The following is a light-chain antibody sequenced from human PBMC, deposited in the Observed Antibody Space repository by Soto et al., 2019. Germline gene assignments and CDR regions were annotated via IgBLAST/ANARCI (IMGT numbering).Light chain of an antibody. CDR1: SSDVGGYNY. CDR2: DVS. V-gene: IGLV2-14*01. J-gene: IGLJ2*01. Sequence: QSALTQPASVSGSPGQSITISCTGTSSDVGGYNYVSWYQQHPGKAPKLMIYDVSNRPSGVSNRFSGSKSGNTASLTISGLQPDDYSDYYCSSYTSSSTLVVFGVGTQLTVL. CDR3: SSYTSSSTLVV.